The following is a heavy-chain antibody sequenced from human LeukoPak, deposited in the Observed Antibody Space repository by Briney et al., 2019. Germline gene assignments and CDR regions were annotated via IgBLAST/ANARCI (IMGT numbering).Heavy chain of an antibody. CDR2: IDYSGST. CDR3: VRDRQHCSGGNCYSEDLPDS. D-gene: IGHD2-15*01. Sequence: SETLSLTCTVSSGSISSNNHYWGWIRQYQGKGLEWIGSIDYSGSTDYNPSLKSRVTISVDTSKKQFYLKLNSVTAADTAVYYCVRDRQHCSGGNCYSEDLPDSRGQGTLVIVSS. V-gene: IGHV4-39*07. CDR1: SGSISSNNHY. J-gene: IGHJ4*02.